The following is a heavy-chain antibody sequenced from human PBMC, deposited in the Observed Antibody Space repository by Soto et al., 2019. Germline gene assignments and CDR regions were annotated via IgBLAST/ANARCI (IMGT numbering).Heavy chain of an antibody. CDR3: ARRGAVVVPAAMLVGDWFDP. V-gene: IGHV1-69*13. J-gene: IGHJ5*02. CDR1: GGTFSSYA. Sequence: SVKVSCKASGGTFSSYAISWVRQAPGQGLEWMGGIIPIFGTANYAQKFQGRVTITADESTSTAYMELSSLRSEDTAVYYCARRGAVVVPAAMLVGDWFDPWGQGTLVTVSS. D-gene: IGHD2-2*01. CDR2: IIPIFGTA.